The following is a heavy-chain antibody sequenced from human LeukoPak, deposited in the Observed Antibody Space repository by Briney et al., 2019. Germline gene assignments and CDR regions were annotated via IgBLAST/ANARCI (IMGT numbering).Heavy chain of an antibody. CDR2: INHFGNT. CDR3: ARGYTVTRDFDY. D-gene: IGHD4-17*01. V-gene: IGHV4-34*01. Sequence: SETLSLTCAVYGGSFSTYYWTWIRQPPGKGLEWIGEINHFGNTNYNPSLKSRVTISVDTSKNQFSLKLSSVTAADTAVYYCARGYTVTRDFDYWGQGTLVTVSS. CDR1: GGSFSTYY. J-gene: IGHJ4*02.